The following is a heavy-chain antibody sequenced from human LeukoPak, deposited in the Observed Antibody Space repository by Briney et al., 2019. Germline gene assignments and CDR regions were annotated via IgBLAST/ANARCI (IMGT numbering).Heavy chain of an antibody. J-gene: IGHJ4*02. CDR3: AKPVEMATIVGIFDY. CDR1: GFTFSSYA. CDR2: ISGSGGST. Sequence: GRSLRLSCAASGFTFSSYAMSWVRQAPGKGLEWVSAISGSGGSTYYADSVKGRFTISRDNSKNTLYLQMNSLRAEDTAVYYCAKPVEMATIVGIFDYWGQGTLVTVSS. V-gene: IGHV3-23*01. D-gene: IGHD5-24*01.